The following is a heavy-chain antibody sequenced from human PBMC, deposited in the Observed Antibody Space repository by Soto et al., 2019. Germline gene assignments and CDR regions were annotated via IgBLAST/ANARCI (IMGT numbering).Heavy chain of an antibody. CDR1: GFTFTTYW. CDR3: ARGLKNYYGVDV. J-gene: IGHJ6*02. CDR2: IKGDGSSL. V-gene: IGHV3-74*01. Sequence: EVKVVESGGGLVQPGGSLRLSCAASGFTFTTYWMHWVRQVPGKGLVWVSRIKGDGSSLSYADSVKGRFTISRDNFENTVYLQMGSLRADDTAVYYCARGLKNYYGVDVWGQGTTVTVSS.